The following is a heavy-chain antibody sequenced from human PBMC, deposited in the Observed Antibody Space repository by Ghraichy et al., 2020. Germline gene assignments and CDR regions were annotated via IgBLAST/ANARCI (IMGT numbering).Heavy chain of an antibody. CDR2: ISYAGGT. V-gene: IGHV4-39*01. Sequence: SETLSLTCTGSGDSFSSCYYLCSRLRHPPGQELEWIGSISYAGGTYSNPSLRSRVTISVATPQKQYSLKLSSVTAADTAVYYCVRHRMGSVSNYGMDDWGQGTKVTVSS. CDR3: VRHRMGSVSNYGMDD. D-gene: IGHD3-10*01. CDR1: GDSFSSCYYL. J-gene: IGHJ6*02.